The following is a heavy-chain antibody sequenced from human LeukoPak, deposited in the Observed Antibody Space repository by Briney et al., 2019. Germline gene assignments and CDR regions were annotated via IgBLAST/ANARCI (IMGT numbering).Heavy chain of an antibody. CDR1: GFTFSNYA. V-gene: IGHV3-30-3*01. CDR2: ISYDGSNK. D-gene: IGHD5-24*01. Sequence: PGGSLRLSCAASGFTFSNYAIHWVRQAPGKGLEWVAFISYDGSNKHYADSVKGRFTISRDNSENTLYLQMNSLRPEDTAVYYCARARFGYNRGPFDYWGQGILVTVSS. CDR3: ARARFGYNRGPFDY. J-gene: IGHJ4*02.